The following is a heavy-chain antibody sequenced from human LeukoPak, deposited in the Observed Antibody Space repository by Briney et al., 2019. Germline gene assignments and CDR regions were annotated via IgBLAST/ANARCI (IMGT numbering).Heavy chain of an antibody. D-gene: IGHD2/OR15-2a*01. CDR3: ARVRQLYIYYFDY. Sequence: EASVKVSCKASGGTFSSYAISWVRQAPGQGLEWMGGIIPIFGTANYAQKFQGRVTITADKSTSTAYMELSSLRSEDTAVYYCARVRQLYIYYFDYWGQGTLVTVSS. CDR2: IIPIFGTA. CDR1: GGTFSSYA. V-gene: IGHV1-69*06. J-gene: IGHJ4*02.